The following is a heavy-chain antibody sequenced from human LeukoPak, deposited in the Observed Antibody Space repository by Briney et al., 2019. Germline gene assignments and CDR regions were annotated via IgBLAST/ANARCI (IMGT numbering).Heavy chain of an antibody. Sequence: SETLSLTCTVSGGSIGGYHWSWIRQPAGQGLEWIGRIYSSGTTNYNPSLKSRVTMSVDSSKNQFSLKLNSVTAADTAVYYCARAAKTTVNWFDPWGQGTPVTVSS. J-gene: IGHJ5*02. D-gene: IGHD4-11*01. CDR2: IYSSGTT. CDR3: ARAAKTTVNWFDP. CDR1: GGSIGGYH. V-gene: IGHV4-4*07.